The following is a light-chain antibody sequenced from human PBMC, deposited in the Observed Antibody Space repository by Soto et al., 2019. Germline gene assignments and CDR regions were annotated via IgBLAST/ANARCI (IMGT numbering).Light chain of an antibody. V-gene: IGLV1-44*01. CDR2: TNN. CDR3: ATWDDSLTGV. J-gene: IGLJ1*01. Sequence: QSVLTQPPSASGTPGQRGTLSCSGSTSNIGSHSVNWYQHVPGTAPKLLITTNNQQPSGVPNRFSGFKSGSSASLVISGLQSEDESDYYCATWDDSLTGVFGTGTKVTLL. CDR1: TSNIGSHS.